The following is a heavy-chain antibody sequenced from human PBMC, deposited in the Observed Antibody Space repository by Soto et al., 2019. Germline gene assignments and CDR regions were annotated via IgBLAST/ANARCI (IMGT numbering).Heavy chain of an antibody. Sequence: QVQLQQWGAGPLRPLETLSLTCGVSGGSFSGYYWAWIRQSPGKGLEWIGEINDRGSINYNPSLKSRVSISFVTSKNHYSLNLMSVTAADTAVYYCGRETYDILTGPPWVWYFDLCGRGTLVTVSS. V-gene: IGHV4-34*01. CDR3: GRETYDILTGPPWVWYFDL. J-gene: IGHJ2*01. D-gene: IGHD3-9*01. CDR2: INDRGSI. CDR1: GGSFSGYY.